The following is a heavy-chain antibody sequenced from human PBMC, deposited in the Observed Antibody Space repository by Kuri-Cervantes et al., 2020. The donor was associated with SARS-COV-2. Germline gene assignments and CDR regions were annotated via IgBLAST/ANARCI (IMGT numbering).Heavy chain of an antibody. V-gene: IGHV3-30-3*01. CDR2: ISYDGSNK. CDR1: GLTFSSYA. CDR3: ARSYDHYDYVWGSYRYTGRVGYFDY. J-gene: IGHJ4*02. D-gene: IGHD3-16*02. Sequence: GESLKISCAASGLTFSSYAMHWVRQAPGKGLEWVAVISYDGSNKYYADSVKGRFTISRDNSKNTLYLQMNSLRAEDTAAYYCARSYDHYDYVWGSYRYTGRVGYFDYWGQGTLVTVSS.